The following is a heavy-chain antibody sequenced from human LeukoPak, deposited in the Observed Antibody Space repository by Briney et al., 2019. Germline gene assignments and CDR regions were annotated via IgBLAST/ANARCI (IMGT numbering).Heavy chain of an antibody. Sequence: GGSLRLSCAASGFTFSSYAMYWVRQAPGKGLEWVVVTSYDGSNKYYADSVKGRFTISRDNSKNTLYLQMNSLRAEDTAVYYCARARYSSGWYSSPHFDYWGQGTLVTVSS. V-gene: IGHV3-30-3*01. D-gene: IGHD6-19*01. CDR1: GFTFSSYA. CDR3: ARARYSSGWYSSPHFDY. J-gene: IGHJ4*02. CDR2: TSYDGSNK.